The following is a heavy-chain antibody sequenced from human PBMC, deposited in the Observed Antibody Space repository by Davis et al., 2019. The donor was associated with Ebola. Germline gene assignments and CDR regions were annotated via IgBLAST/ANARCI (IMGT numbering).Heavy chain of an antibody. D-gene: IGHD3-10*01. CDR3: AKEGGGPGSSYNASFDY. CDR2: ISYDGSVK. J-gene: IGHJ4*02. CDR1: GFTFSNYG. V-gene: IGHV3-30*18. Sequence: GESLKISCAASGFTFSNYGLHWVRQAPGKGLEWVAVISYDGSVKYYADSVKGRFTISRDHSQNTLYLQMNSLRPEDTAVYYCAKEGGGPGSSYNASFDYWGQGTLVTVSS.